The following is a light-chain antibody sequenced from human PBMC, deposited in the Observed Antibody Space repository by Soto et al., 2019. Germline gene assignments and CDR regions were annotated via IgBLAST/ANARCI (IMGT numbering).Light chain of an antibody. CDR3: CSYAGSYTFAYV. Sequence: LTQPRSVSGSPGQSVTISCTGTSSDVGGYNYISWYQQHPGKAPKLMIYDVSKRPSGVPDRFSGSKSGNTASLTISGLQAEDEADYYCCSYAGSYTFAYVFGTGTKVTVL. J-gene: IGLJ1*01. V-gene: IGLV2-11*01. CDR2: DVS. CDR1: SSDVGGYNY.